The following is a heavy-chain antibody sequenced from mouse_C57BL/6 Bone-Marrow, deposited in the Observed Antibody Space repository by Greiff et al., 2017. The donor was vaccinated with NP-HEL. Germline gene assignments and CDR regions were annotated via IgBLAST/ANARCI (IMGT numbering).Heavy chain of an antibody. CDR2: IDPNSGGT. CDR1: GYTFTSYL. D-gene: IGHD1-1*01. V-gene: IGHV1-72*01. J-gene: IGHJ2*01. Sequence: VQLQQPGAELVKPGASVKLSCKASGYTFTSYLMHWVKQRPGRGLEWIGRIDPNSGGTKYNENFKSKATLTVDKPSSTAYMQLNSLTAEDSAVYYCAIYYYGSSSFDYWGQGTTLTVSS. CDR3: AIYYYGSSSFDY.